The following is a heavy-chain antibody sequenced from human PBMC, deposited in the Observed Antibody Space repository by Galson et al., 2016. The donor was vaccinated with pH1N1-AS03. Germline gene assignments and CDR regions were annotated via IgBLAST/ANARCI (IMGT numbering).Heavy chain of an antibody. CDR3: AREGRVSESDGYYRPLDL. CDR1: AFSFSRRW. Sequence: SLRLSCAASAFSFSRRWMHWVRQAPGKGLVWVSRVSSDGSRTTYTDSVKGRFSISRDNAQNMLYLELNSLRDEDTALYFCAREGRVSESDGYYRPLDLWGQGAMVVVS. V-gene: IGHV3-74*03. J-gene: IGHJ3*01. D-gene: IGHD3-22*01. CDR2: VSSDGSRT.